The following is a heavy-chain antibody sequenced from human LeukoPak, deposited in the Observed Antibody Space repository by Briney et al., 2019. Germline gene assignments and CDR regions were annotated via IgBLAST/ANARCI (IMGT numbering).Heavy chain of an antibody. CDR3: ARDSNRGFIGGYDWRFNY. J-gene: IGHJ4*02. V-gene: IGHV3-7*01. CDR2: IQQDGTEK. CDR1: GFTFTTYW. D-gene: IGHD5-12*01. Sequence: GGSLRLSCAASGFTFTTYWMSWVRQAPGKGLEWVANIQQDGTEKYYVDSVKGRFTISRDNAKNSLYLQMNSLRVEDTAVYYCARDSNRGFIGGYDWRFNYWGQGTLVTVSS.